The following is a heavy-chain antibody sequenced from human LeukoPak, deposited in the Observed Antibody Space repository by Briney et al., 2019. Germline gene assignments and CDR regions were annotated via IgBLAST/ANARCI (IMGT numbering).Heavy chain of an antibody. V-gene: IGHV3-23*01. CDR2: IRGSGNKT. J-gene: IGHJ4*02. CDR1: GFTFSSYA. CDR3: AKDAYYYDSSGYYDGGSFDY. D-gene: IGHD3-22*01. Sequence: GGSLRLSCAASGFTFSSYAVSWVRQAPGKGLEWVSAIRGSGNKTYYADSVKGRFTISRDNSKNTLYLQMNSLRAEDTAIYYCAKDAYYYDSSGYYDGGSFDYWGQGTLVTVSS.